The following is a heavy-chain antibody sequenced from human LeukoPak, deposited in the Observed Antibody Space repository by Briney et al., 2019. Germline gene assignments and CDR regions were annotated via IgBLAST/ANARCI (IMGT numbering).Heavy chain of an antibody. CDR3: ARDSSSWGSDAFDI. CDR1: GGSISSYY. CDR2: IYYSGST. J-gene: IGHJ3*02. Sequence: SETLSLTCTVSGGSISSYYWSCIRQPPGKGLECIGYIYYSGSTNYNPSLKSRVTISVDTSKNQFSLKLSSVTAADTAVYYCARDSSSWGSDAFDIWGQGTMVTVSS. D-gene: IGHD6-13*01. V-gene: IGHV4-59*01.